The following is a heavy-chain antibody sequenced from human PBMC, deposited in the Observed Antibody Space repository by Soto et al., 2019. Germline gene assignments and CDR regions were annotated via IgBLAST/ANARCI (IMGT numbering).Heavy chain of an antibody. CDR1: GFTFRSHG. D-gene: IGHD3-16*01. CDR3: ARATGGLGNDAFDI. Sequence: QVQLVESGGGVVQPGRSLRVSCAASGFTFRSHGMHWVRQAPGKGLEWVAVIWYDGSNKYFADSVKGRFTISRDNSKNTLYLQTNSLRAEDTAVYYCARATGGLGNDAFDIWGQGTMVTVSS. V-gene: IGHV3-33*01. CDR2: IWYDGSNK. J-gene: IGHJ3*02.